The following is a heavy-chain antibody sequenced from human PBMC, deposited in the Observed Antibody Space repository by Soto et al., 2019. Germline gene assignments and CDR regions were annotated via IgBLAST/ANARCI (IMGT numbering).Heavy chain of an antibody. CDR3: AKAVNYYGSGSYYGLGAFDI. D-gene: IGHD3-10*01. CDR1: GGSISSGGYY. CDR2: IYYSGST. Sequence: SETLSLTCTVSGGSISSGGYYWSWIRQHPGKGLEWIGYIYYSGSTYYNPSLTSRVTISVDTSKNQFSLKLSSVTAADTAVYYCAKAVNYYGSGSYYGLGAFDIWGQGTMVTVSS. J-gene: IGHJ3*02. V-gene: IGHV4-31*03.